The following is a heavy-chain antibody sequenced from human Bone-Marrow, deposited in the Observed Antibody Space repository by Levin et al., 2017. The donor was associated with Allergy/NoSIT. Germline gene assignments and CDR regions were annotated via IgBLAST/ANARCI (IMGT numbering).Heavy chain of an antibody. CDR1: GFTFSSYA. V-gene: IGHV3-23*01. CDR3: AKKDSSSWYGYCFDS. J-gene: IGHJ4*02. CDR2: ISASGGST. Sequence: GGSLRLSCAASGFTFSSYAMSWVRQAPGKGLEWVSSISASGGSTYYADSVKGRFTISRDISQNTLYLQMNSLRAEDTAVYYCAKKDSSSWYGYCFDSWGQGTLVTVSS. D-gene: IGHD6-13*01.